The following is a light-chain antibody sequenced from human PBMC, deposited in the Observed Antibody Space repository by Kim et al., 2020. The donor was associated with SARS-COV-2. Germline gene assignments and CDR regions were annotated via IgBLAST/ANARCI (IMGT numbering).Light chain of an antibody. Sequence: GQKVTISCSGSSSNLGNSYVSWYQQVPGTAPKLLIYDNNKRPSGIPDRFSGSKSGTSATLGITGLQTGDEADYYCGTWDSSLSAEVFGGGTQLTVL. CDR2: DNN. J-gene: IGLJ2*01. CDR3: GTWDSSLSAEV. CDR1: SSNLGNSY. V-gene: IGLV1-51*01.